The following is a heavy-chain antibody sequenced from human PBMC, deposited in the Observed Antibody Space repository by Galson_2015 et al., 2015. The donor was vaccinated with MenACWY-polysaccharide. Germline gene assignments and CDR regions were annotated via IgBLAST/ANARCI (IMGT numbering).Heavy chain of an antibody. CDR3: ARDKRRGPGYSSDHYFYHGMDV. Sequence: SLRLSCAASGFTFSDYSMNWVRQAPGKGLEWVSSISRSSTYIYYADSVKGRVTMSRDNAKNSLFLQMNSVRAEDTAVYYCARDKRRGPGYSSDHYFYHGMDVWGQGTTVTVSS. J-gene: IGHJ6*02. CDR2: ISRSSTYI. CDR1: GFTFSDYS. V-gene: IGHV3-21*01. D-gene: IGHD6-19*01.